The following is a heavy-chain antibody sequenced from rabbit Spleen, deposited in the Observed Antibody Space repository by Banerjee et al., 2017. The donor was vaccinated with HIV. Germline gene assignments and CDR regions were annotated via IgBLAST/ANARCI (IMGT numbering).Heavy chain of an antibody. CDR3: ARDTGTSFSSYGMDL. CDR2: IAGDSSGFT. D-gene: IGHD7-1*01. Sequence: EESGGDLVKPEGSLTLTCTASGFSFSISDWIYWVRQAPGKGLEWISCIAGDSSGFTYSATWAKGRFTCSKTSSTTVTLQMTSLTVADTATYFCARDTGTSFSSYGMDLWGPGTLVTVS. CDR1: GFSFSISDW. J-gene: IGHJ6*01. V-gene: IGHV1S45*01.